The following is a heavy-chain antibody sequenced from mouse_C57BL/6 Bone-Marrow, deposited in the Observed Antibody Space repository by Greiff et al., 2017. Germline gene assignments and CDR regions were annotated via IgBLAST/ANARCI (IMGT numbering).Heavy chain of an antibody. CDR1: GFSLTSYG. Sequence: QVHVKQSGPGLVQPSQSLSITCTVSGFSLTSYGVHWVRQSPGKGLEWLGVIWSGGSTDYNAAFISRLSISTDNSKSKVFCKMNSLLAYDTSIYYCVRNSNTLFAYWGKGTLVTVSA. D-gene: IGHD2-5*01. V-gene: IGHV2-2*01. CDR3: VRNSNTLFAY. J-gene: IGHJ3*01. CDR2: IWSGGST.